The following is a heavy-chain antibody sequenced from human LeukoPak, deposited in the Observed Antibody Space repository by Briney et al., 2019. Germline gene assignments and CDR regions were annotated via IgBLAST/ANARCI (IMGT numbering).Heavy chain of an antibody. CDR3: AREVMTRYSSSWYPFDY. J-gene: IGHJ4*02. V-gene: IGHV1-18*01. Sequence: ASVKVSCKASGYTITSYGISWVRQAPGQGLEWMGWISAYNGNTNYAQKLQGRVTMTTDTSTSTAYMELRSLRSDDTAVYYCAREVMTRYSSSWYPFDYWGQGTLVTVSS. CDR2: ISAYNGNT. D-gene: IGHD6-13*01. CDR1: GYTITSYG.